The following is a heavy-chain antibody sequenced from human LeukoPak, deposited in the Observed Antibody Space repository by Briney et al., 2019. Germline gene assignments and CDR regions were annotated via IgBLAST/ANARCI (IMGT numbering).Heavy chain of an antibody. CDR3: AREGCSSIRCYYYYMDV. J-gene: IGHJ6*03. V-gene: IGHV3-53*01. Sequence: GGSLRLSCAASGFTFSSYWMSWVRQAPGKGLEWVSVIYSGGSTYYADSVKGRFTISRDNSKNTLYLQMNSLRAEDTAVYYCAREGCSSIRCYYYYMDVWGKGTTVTVSS. D-gene: IGHD2-2*01. CDR2: IYSGGST. CDR1: GFTFSSYW.